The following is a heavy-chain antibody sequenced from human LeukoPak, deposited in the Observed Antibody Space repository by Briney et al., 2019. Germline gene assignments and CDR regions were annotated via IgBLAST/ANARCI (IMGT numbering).Heavy chain of an antibody. CDR3: ANVLTRYYFDY. CDR1: GFIFSNYG. V-gene: IGHV3-23*01. J-gene: IGHJ4*02. D-gene: IGHD6-6*01. Sequence: PGRSLRLSCAASGFIFSNYGMNWVRQAPGKGLEWVAAISASGSATSYADSVRGRFTISRDNSKSTTYLQMNSLRAEDTAVYYCANVLTRYYFDYWGQGTLVTVSS. CDR2: ISASGSAT.